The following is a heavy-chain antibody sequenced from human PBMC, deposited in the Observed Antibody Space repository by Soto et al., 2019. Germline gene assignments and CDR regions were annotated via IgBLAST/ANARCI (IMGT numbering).Heavy chain of an antibody. D-gene: IGHD2-21*02. CDR2: IYYSGST. Sequence: SETLSLTCTVSGGSISSGGYYWSWIRQHPGKGLEWIGYIYYSGSTYYNPSLKSRVTISVDTSKNQFSLKLSSVTAADTAVYYCARVAYCGGDCYPEVYYFDYWGQGTLVTVS. CDR3: ARVAYCGGDCYPEVYYFDY. CDR1: GGSISSGGYY. J-gene: IGHJ4*02. V-gene: IGHV4-31*03.